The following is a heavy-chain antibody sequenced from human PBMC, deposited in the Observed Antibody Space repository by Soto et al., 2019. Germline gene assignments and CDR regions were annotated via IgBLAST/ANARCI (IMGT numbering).Heavy chain of an antibody. Sequence: SETLSLTCAVYGGSFSGYYWSWIRQPPGKGLEWIGEINHSGSTNYNPSLKSRVTISVDTSKNQFSLKLSSVTAADTAVYYCARNIVVVVARLYYFDYWGQGTLVTVSS. CDR3: ARNIVVVVARLYYFDY. J-gene: IGHJ4*02. CDR1: GGSFSGYY. CDR2: INHSGST. D-gene: IGHD2-15*01. V-gene: IGHV4-34*01.